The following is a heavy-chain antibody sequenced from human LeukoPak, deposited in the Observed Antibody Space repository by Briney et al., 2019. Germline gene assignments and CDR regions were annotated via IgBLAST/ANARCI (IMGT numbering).Heavy chain of an antibody. CDR3: AKDRYLATYAFDI. V-gene: IGHV3-33*06. J-gene: IGHJ3*02. D-gene: IGHD1-1*01. Sequence: GGSLRLSCAASGFTFSSYCMHWVRQAPGKGLEWVADIWYDGSNKYYADSVKGRFTISRDNSKNTLYLQMNSLRARDTAVYDCAKDRYLATYAFDIWGQGTMVTVSS. CDR2: IWYDGSNK. CDR1: GFTFSSYC.